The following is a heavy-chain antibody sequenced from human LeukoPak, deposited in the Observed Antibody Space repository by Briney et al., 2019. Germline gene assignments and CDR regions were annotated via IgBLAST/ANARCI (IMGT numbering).Heavy chain of an antibody. J-gene: IGHJ4*02. CDR1: GFSVTAYG. CDR2: IQWDGSNK. CDR3: ARREAVGAMSDFDD. V-gene: IGHV3-30*03. D-gene: IGHD1-26*01. Sequence: PGRSLRLSCAASGFSVTAYGIHWARHAPGKGLEWVATIQWDGSNKYYVDSVKGRFTVSRDNSKNTVYLQMNSLRSEDTAVYYCARREAVGAMSDFDDWGQGTLVTVSS.